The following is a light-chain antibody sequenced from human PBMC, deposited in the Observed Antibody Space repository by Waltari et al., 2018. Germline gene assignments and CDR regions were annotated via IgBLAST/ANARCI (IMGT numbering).Light chain of an antibody. Sequence: DMQMTQSPSTLSASVGDKLTITCRAKESISIWLAWYQHKPGTAPKLLIYRASTLERGVPSRFSGAGSGTEFTLTISSLQPDDFATYYCQQYDSESYTFGQGTKLEIK. CDR1: ESISIW. J-gene: IGKJ2*01. CDR2: RAS. V-gene: IGKV1-5*03. CDR3: QQYDSESYT.